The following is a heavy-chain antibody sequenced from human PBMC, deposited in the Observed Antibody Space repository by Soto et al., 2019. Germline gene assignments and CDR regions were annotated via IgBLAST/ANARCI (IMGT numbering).Heavy chain of an antibody. V-gene: IGHV1-69*13. CDR1: GGPFSSYA. D-gene: IGHD1-7*01. J-gene: IGHJ6*02. Sequence: GASVKVSCKASGGPFSSYAISWVRQAPGQGLEWRGGIIPIFGTANYAQKFQGRVTITADESTSTAYMELSSLRSEDTAVYYCARGPYNGNYARLDYYYYGMDVWGQGTTVTVSS. CDR3: ARGPYNGNYARLDYYYYGMDV. CDR2: IIPIFGTA.